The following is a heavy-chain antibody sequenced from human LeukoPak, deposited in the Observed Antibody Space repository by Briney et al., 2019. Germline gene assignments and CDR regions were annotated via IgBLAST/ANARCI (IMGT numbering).Heavy chain of an antibody. V-gene: IGHV3-23*01. CDR2: ISGSGGAT. CDR1: RFTFTLFA. J-gene: IGHJ4*02. CDR3: AKDGYNYDSSGHFDY. Sequence: AGGSLRLSCAASRFTFTLFAMHWVRQAPGKGLEWVSAISGSGGATYHADADSVKGRFTISRDNSKNALYLQINNLRAEDTAVYYCAKDGYNYDSSGHFDYWGQGTLVAVSS. D-gene: IGHD3-22*01.